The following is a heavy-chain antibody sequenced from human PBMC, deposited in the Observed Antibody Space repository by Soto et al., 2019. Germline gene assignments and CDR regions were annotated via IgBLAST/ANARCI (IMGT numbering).Heavy chain of an antibody. Sequence: ASVKVSCKASGYTFTSYGISWVRQAPGQGLEWMGWISAYNGNTNYAQKLQGRVTMTTDTSTGTAYMELRSLRSDDTAVYYCARDLCSGGSCYSIGFDYWGQGTLVTVSS. CDR1: GYTFTSYG. CDR2: ISAYNGNT. CDR3: ARDLCSGGSCYSIGFDY. V-gene: IGHV1-18*01. J-gene: IGHJ4*02. D-gene: IGHD2-15*01.